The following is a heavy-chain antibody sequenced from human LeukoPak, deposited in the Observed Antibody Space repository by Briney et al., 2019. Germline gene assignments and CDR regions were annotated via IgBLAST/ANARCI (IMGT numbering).Heavy chain of an antibody. D-gene: IGHD1-26*01. Sequence: ASVKVSCKTSGYTFTSYGISWVRQAPGQGLEWMGWISAYNGNTNYAQKLQGRVTMTTDTSTSTAYMELRSLRSDDTAVYYCARGSGRHYYYYGMDVWGQGTTVTVSS. CDR3: ARGSGRHYYYYGMDV. J-gene: IGHJ6*02. V-gene: IGHV1-18*01. CDR2: ISAYNGNT. CDR1: GYTFTSYG.